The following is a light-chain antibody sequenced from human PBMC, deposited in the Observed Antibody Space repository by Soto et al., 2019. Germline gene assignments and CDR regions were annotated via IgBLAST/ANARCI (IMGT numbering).Light chain of an antibody. CDR1: QSVLYSSKNKSY. J-gene: IGKJ4*01. CDR2: WAS. CDR3: QQYYITPLT. V-gene: IGKV4-1*01. Sequence: DIVMTQSPDSLAVSLGERATINCKSSQSVLYSSKNKSYLAWYQQKPGQPPKLLIYWASTRESGVPDRFSGSGSGTDFTLTISSLQAEDVAVYYCQQYYITPLTFGGGTKVEIK.